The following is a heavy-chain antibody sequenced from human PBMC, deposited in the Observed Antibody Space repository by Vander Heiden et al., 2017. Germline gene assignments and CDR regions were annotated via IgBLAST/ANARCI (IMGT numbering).Heavy chain of an antibody. CDR2: ISGNGGKT. CDR3: AEEPQSSGWFGY. J-gene: IGHJ4*02. V-gene: IGHV3-23*01. Sequence: EVQLLESGGGLVQPGGSLRLSCAASGFTFSTDTLSWVRQAPGKGLEWVSAISGNGGKTYYADSVKGRFTISRDNSKNTLYLQMNSLRAEDTAVYYCAEEPQSSGWFGYWGQGTLVTVSS. CDR1: GFTFSTDT. D-gene: IGHD6-19*01.